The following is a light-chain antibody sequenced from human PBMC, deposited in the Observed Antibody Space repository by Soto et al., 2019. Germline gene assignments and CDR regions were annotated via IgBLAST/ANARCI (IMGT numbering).Light chain of an antibody. J-gene: IGKJ1*01. CDR1: QSVGRNY. V-gene: IGKV3-20*01. Sequence: EIVLTQSPGTLSLSPGERATLSCRASQSVGRNYLAWCQQKPGQAPRLLIHRISTRATGIPDRFSGSGFATDFTLTISRLEPEDFAVYYCQQYDNAPQTFGQGTKVDIK. CDR3: QQYDNAPQT. CDR2: RIS.